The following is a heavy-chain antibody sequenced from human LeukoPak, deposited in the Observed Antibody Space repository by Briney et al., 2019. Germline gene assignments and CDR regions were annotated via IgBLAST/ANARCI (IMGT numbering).Heavy chain of an antibody. CDR3: ASRGPYYYDSSVLDY. CDR1: GFTFTTHW. J-gene: IGHJ4*02. V-gene: IGHV3-7*01. D-gene: IGHD3-22*01. CDR2: IRQDGSDK. Sequence: PGGSLRLSCAASGFTFTTHWMSWVRQAPGKGLEWVANIRQDGSDKHYLESVKGRFTISRDNAKNSLYLQMNSLRAEDTAVYYCASRGPYYYDSSVLDYWGQGTLVAVSS.